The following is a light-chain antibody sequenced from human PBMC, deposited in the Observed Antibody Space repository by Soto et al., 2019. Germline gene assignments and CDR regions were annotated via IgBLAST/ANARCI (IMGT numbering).Light chain of an antibody. CDR2: GAS. J-gene: IGKJ5*01. CDR3: QQYNNWPAIT. V-gene: IGKV3-15*01. Sequence: EIVMTQSPATLSVSPGERATLSCRASQSVSSNLAGYQQKPGQAPRLLIYGASTRATGIPARFSGSGSGTEFTLTISSLQSEDFAVYYCQQYNNWPAITVGQGTRMEIK. CDR1: QSVSSN.